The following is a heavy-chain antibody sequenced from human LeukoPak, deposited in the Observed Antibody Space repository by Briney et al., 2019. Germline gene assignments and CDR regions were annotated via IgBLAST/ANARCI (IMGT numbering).Heavy chain of an antibody. V-gene: IGHV1-46*01. Sequence: ALVEVSCKASGYTFTSNYIHWVRQAPGQGLEWMGMIYPRDGSTSYAQKLQGRVTVTRDTSTSTVHMELSGLRSEDTAVYYCARDQEGFDYWGQGTLVTVSS. CDR3: ARDQEGFDY. CDR2: IYPRDGST. J-gene: IGHJ4*02. CDR1: GYTFTSNY.